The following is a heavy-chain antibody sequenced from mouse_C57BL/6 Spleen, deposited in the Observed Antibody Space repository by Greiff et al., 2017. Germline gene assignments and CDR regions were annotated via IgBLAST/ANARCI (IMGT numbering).Heavy chain of an antibody. D-gene: IGHD1-1*01. J-gene: IGHJ3*01. CDR2: IYPGSGNT. Sequence: QVQLQQSGPELVKSGASVKISCKASGYSFTSYYIHWVKQRPGQGLEWIGWIYPGSGNTKYNEKFKGKATLTADTSSSTAYMQLSSLTSEDSAVYYCARGLNYYGSSYGFAYWGQGTLVTVSA. V-gene: IGHV1-66*01. CDR1: GYSFTSYY. CDR3: ARGLNYYGSSYGFAY.